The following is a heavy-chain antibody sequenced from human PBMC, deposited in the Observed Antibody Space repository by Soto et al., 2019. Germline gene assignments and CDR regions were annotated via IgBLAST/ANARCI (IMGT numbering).Heavy chain of an antibody. Sequence: GASVKVSCKASGYTFTSYYMHWVRQAPGQGLEWMGIINPSGGSTSYAQKFKGRVTMTRDTSTSTVYMELSSLRSEDTAVYYCAVIVATIGWYFDYWGQGTLVTV. V-gene: IGHV1-46*03. J-gene: IGHJ4*02. D-gene: IGHD5-12*01. CDR2: INPSGGST. CDR1: GYTFTSYY. CDR3: AVIVATIGWYFDY.